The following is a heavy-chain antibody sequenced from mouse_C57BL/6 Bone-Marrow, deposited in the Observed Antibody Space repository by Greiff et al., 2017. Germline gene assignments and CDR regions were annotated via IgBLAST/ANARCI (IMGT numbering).Heavy chain of an antibody. Sequence: EVQLVESGGGLVQPGGSLSLSCAASGFPFTDYYMSWVRQPPGKALEWLGFIRNKANGYTTEYSASVKGRFTISIDNSQSIRYLQMNALRSEDSATYYCARYSPRFVRAYAMDYWGQGTSVTVSS. CDR1: GFPFTDYY. V-gene: IGHV7-3*01. CDR3: ARYSPRFVRAYAMDY. CDR2: IRNKANGYTT. D-gene: IGHD1-1*01. J-gene: IGHJ4*01.